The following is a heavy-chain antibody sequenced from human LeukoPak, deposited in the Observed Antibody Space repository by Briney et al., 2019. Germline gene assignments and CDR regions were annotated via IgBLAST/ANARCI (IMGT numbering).Heavy chain of an antibody. Sequence: PGRSLRLSCAASGFTFSSYDMHWVRQATGKGLEWVSAIGTAGDTYYPGSVKGRFTISRENAKNSLYLQMNSLRAGDTAVYYCARAPWELGAFDIWGQGTMVTVSS. CDR3: ARAPWELGAFDI. CDR1: GFTFSSYD. CDR2: IGTAGDT. J-gene: IGHJ3*02. D-gene: IGHD1-26*01. V-gene: IGHV3-13*01.